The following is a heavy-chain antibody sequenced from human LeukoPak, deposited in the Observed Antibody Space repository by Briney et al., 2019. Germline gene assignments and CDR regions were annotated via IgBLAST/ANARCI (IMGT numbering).Heavy chain of an antibody. CDR1: DGSISDYY. CDR3: ARGTYYYYYYVDV. J-gene: IGHJ6*03. Sequence: SETLSLTCTVSDGSISDYYWSWIRQPPGKGLEWVGNIYSSGSTIYNPSLKSRVTISLDTSRNQFSLKLTSVAAADTAVYYCARGTYYYYYYVDVWGKGPRSPFP. CDR2: IYSSGST. V-gene: IGHV4-4*09.